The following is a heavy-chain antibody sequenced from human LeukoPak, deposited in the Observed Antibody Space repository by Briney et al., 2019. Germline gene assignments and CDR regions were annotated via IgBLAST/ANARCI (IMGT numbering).Heavy chain of an antibody. Sequence: SETLSLTCSVSGGSISSSSNFWGWIRQPPGKGLEWLGIIYYSGTTYYNPSLKSRVTISVDTSKNQFSLKLSSVTAADTAVYYCARRGLYSSSPFDPWGQGTLVTVSS. D-gene: IGHD2-2*01. CDR1: GGSISSSSNF. J-gene: IGHJ5*02. CDR3: ARRGLYSSSPFDP. V-gene: IGHV4-39*01. CDR2: IYYSGTT.